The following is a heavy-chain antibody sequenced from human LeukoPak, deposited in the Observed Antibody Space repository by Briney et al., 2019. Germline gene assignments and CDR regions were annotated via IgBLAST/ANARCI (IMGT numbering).Heavy chain of an antibody. Sequence: PSQTLSLTCTVSGGSISSGDYYWSWIRQPPGKGLEWIGYIYYSGSTYYNPSLKSRVTISVDTSKNQFSLKLSSVTAADTAVYYCARGRSSIAARQLDYWGQGTLVTVSS. CDR1: GGSISSGDYY. CDR3: ARGRSSIAARQLDY. D-gene: IGHD6-6*01. CDR2: IYYSGST. V-gene: IGHV4-30-4*08. J-gene: IGHJ4*02.